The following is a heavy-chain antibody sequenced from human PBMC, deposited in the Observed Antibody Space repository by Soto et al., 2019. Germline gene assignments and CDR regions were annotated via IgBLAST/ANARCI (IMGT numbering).Heavy chain of an antibody. V-gene: IGHV3-15*01. CDR2: IKSKTDGGTT. J-gene: IGHJ4*02. D-gene: IGHD1-26*01. Sequence: EVQLVESGGGLVQPGGSLRLSCAASGFTFSNAWMSWVRQAPGKGLEWVGRIKSKTDGGTTDYAAPVKGRFTISRDDSKNTLYLQMNSLKTEDTAVYYCTTLYSRTRWEGDFDYWGQGTLVTVSS. CDR1: GFTFSNAW. CDR3: TTLYSRTRWEGDFDY.